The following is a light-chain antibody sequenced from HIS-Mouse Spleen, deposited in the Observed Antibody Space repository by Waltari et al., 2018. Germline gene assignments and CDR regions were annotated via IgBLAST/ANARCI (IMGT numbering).Light chain of an antibody. J-gene: IGKJ2*01. CDR1: QSISSW. CDR3: QQYNSPYT. Sequence: DIQMTQSPSTLSASVVDRVTITCRASQSISSWLAWYQQKPGKAPKLLIYKASSLESGGPSRFSGSGSGTEFTLTISSLQPDDFATYYCQQYNSPYTVGQGTKLEIK. V-gene: IGKV1-5*03. CDR2: KAS.